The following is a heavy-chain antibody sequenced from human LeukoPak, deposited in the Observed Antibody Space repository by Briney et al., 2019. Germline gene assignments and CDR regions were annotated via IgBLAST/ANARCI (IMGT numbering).Heavy chain of an antibody. D-gene: IGHD2-8*02. CDR3: AIFAGAVPGNLLL. V-gene: IGHV3-7*01. CDR1: EFTSSAFW. CDR2: INKDGTEK. J-gene: IGHJ6*04. Sequence: GGSLRLSCAASEFTSSAFWMTWVRRPPGKGLEWVANINKDGTEKEYVDSVKGRFSIFRDNAKNSVFLQMNSLRAEETAVYYCAIFAGAVPGNLLLWGKGTTVIVSA.